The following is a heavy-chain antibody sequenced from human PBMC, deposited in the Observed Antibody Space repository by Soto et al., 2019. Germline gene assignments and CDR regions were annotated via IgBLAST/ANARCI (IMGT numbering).Heavy chain of an antibody. Sequence: SETLSLTCTVSGGSISSGGYYWSWIRQHPGKGLEWIGYIYYSGSTYYNPSLKSRVTISVGTSKNQFSLKLSSVTAADTAVYYCARDSPSAGTVDYFQHWGQGTLVTVSS. CDR1: GGSISSGGYY. D-gene: IGHD6-19*01. J-gene: IGHJ1*01. CDR2: IYYSGST. V-gene: IGHV4-31*03. CDR3: ARDSPSAGTVDYFQH.